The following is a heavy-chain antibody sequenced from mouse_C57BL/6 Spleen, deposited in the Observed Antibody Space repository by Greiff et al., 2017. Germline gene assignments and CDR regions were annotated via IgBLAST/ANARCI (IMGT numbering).Heavy chain of an antibody. CDR3: ARGFGNYEFFDY. Sequence: QAQLQQSGPELVKPGASVKLFCKASGYTFTSYDINWVKQRPGQGLEWIGWISPGDGSTKYNEKFKGKATLTVDTSSSTAYMELHSLTSEDSAVYFCARGFGNYEFFDYWGQGTTLTVSS. D-gene: IGHD2-1*01. V-gene: IGHV1-85*01. CDR1: GYTFTSYD. J-gene: IGHJ2*01. CDR2: ISPGDGST.